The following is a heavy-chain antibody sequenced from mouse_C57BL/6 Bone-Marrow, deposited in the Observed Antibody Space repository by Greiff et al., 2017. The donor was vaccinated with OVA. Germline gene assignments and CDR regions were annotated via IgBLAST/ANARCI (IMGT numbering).Heavy chain of an antibody. CDR2: ISYSGST. V-gene: IGHV3-1*01. Sequence: EVKLMESGPGMVKPSQSLTLTCTVTGYSITSGYDWHWIRHLPGNKLEWRGNISYSGSTNYNRTLKSRITITHDTSKNQFCLKLKSVTTEDTATCYCARVSNYVFAYWGQGTLVTVSA. J-gene: IGHJ3*01. CDR1: GYSITSGYD. CDR3: ARVSNYVFAY. D-gene: IGHD2-5*01.